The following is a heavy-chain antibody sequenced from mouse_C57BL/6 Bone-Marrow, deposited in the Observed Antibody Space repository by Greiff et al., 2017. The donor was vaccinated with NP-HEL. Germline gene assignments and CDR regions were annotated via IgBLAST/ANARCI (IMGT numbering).Heavy chain of an antibody. CDR1: GFTFSDYG. CDR3: ARQAFDGYYAMDY. CDR2: ISNLAYSI. Sequence: EVMLVESGGGLVQPGGSLKLSCAASGFTFSDYGMAWVRQAPRKGPEWVAFISNLAYSIYYADTVTGRFTISRENAKNTLYLEMSSLRSEGTAMYYCARQAFDGYYAMDYWGQGTSVTVSS. V-gene: IGHV5-15*01. J-gene: IGHJ4*01. D-gene: IGHD2-3*01.